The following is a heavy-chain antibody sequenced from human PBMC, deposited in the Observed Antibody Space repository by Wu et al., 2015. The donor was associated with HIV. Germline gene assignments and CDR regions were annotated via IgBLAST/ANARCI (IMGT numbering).Heavy chain of an antibody. CDR3: ARDATPITTEFDY. V-gene: IGHV1-2*02. CDR2: INPSGGST. Sequence: QVRLVQSGPEVKKPGASVRVSCGTSGYTFANFYIHWLRQAPGQGLEWMAWINPSGGSTIYSENFEGRVTVTRDTSMKTVYMELDSLRSGDTAVHYCARDATPITTEFDYWGQGTLITVSS. CDR1: GYTFANFY. J-gene: IGHJ4*02. D-gene: IGHD4-11*01.